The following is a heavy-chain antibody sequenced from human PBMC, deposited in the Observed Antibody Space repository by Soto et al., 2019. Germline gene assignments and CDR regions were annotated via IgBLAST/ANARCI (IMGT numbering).Heavy chain of an antibody. CDR2: IPSKTDGGTT. Sequence: EVQLVASGGGLVKPGESLRLSCAGSGITLSNARMTWVRQAPGKGLEWVGRIPSKTDGGTTDYPAAVKGSFSISRGDSKNTMYLQLNSLNTEDTAVYYCTTYYGWAFGIWGQGTMGTVSS. D-gene: IGHD4-17*01. CDR1: GITLSNAR. V-gene: IGHV3-15*01. CDR3: TTYYGWAFGI. J-gene: IGHJ3*02.